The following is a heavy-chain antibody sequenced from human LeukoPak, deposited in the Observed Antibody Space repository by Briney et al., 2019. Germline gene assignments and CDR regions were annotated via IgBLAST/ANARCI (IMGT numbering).Heavy chain of an antibody. V-gene: IGHV4-34*01. CDR2: INHSGST. CDR1: GGSFSGYY. CDR3: ARGRSKRFDP. J-gene: IGHJ5*02. Sequence: SSETLSLTCAVYGGSFSGYYWSWIRQPPGEGLEWIGEINHSGSTNYNPSLKSRVTISVDTSKNQFSLKLSSVTAADTAVYYCARGRSKRFDPWGQGTLVTVSS.